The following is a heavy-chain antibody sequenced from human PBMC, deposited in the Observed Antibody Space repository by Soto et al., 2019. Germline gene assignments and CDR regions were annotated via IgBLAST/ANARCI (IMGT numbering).Heavy chain of an antibody. Sequence: SETLSLTCTVSGGSISSSSYYWGWIRQPPGKGLEWIGSIYYSGSTYCNPSLKSRVTISVDTSKNQFSLKLSSVTAADTAVYYCARTKMGDYYDSSGYSSVGYWGQGTLVTVSS. CDR1: GGSISSSSYY. CDR2: IYYSGST. V-gene: IGHV4-39*01. D-gene: IGHD3-22*01. CDR3: ARTKMGDYYDSSGYSSVGY. J-gene: IGHJ4*02.